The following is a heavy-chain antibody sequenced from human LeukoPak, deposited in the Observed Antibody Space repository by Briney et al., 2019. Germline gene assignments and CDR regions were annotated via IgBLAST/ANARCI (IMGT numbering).Heavy chain of an antibody. CDR1: GFTVSSNY. V-gene: IGHV3-53*01. D-gene: IGHD3-10*01. J-gene: IGHJ4*02. CDR3: VLYGSGSYPANFDY. Sequence: GGSLRLSCAASGFTVSSNYMSWVRQAPGKGLEWVSVIYSGGSTYYADSVKGRFTISRDNSKNTLYLQMNSLRAEDTAVYYCVLYGSGSYPANFDYWGQGTLVTVSS. CDR2: IYSGGST.